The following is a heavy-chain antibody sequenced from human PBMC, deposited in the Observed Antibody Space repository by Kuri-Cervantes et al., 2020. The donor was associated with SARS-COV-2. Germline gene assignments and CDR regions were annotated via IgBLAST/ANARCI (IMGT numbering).Heavy chain of an antibody. CDR3: ARGRYHYDSSGYYTFYYYYMDV. Sequence: ASVKVSCKASEYTFTGYYMHWVRQAPGQGLEWMGWINPNSGGTSYAQKFQGRVTMTRDTSTSTVYMELSSLRSEDTAVYYCARGRYHYDSSGYYTFYYYYMDVWGKGTTVTVSS. D-gene: IGHD3-22*01. V-gene: IGHV1-2*02. J-gene: IGHJ6*03. CDR2: INPNSGGT. CDR1: EYTFTGYY.